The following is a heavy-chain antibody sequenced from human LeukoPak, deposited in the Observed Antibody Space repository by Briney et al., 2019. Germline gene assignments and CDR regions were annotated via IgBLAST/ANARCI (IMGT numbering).Heavy chain of an antibody. CDR1: GFTFSSYE. V-gene: IGHV3-48*03. CDR2: ISSSGSTI. J-gene: IGHJ4*02. D-gene: IGHD6-13*01. Sequence: GGSLRLSCEASGFTFSSYEMNWVRQAPGKGLEWVSYISSSGSTIYYADSVKGRFTISRDNAKNSLYLQMNSLRAEDTAVYYCARASYSSSWYDYFDYWGQGTLVTVSS. CDR3: ARASYSSSWYDYFDY.